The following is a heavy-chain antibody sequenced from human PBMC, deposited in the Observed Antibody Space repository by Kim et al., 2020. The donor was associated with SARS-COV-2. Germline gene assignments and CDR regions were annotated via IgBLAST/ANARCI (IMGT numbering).Heavy chain of an antibody. Sequence: GESLKISCKGSGYSFTSYWIGWVRQMPGKGLEWMGIIYPGDSDTRYSPSFQGQVTISADKSISTAYLQWSSLKASDTAMYYCASLAYCGGDCPSLFDYWGQGTLVTVSS. CDR3: ASLAYCGGDCPSLFDY. CDR2: IYPGDSDT. D-gene: IGHD2-21*02. V-gene: IGHV5-51*01. CDR1: GYSFTSYW. J-gene: IGHJ4*02.